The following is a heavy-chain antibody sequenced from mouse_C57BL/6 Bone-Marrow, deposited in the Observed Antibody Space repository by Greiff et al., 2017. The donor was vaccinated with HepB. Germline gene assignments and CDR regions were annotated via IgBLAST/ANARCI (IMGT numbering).Heavy chain of an antibody. CDR3: AKIRDITTVVEGYFDV. J-gene: IGHJ1*03. V-gene: IGHV2-3*01. CDR1: GFSLTSYG. D-gene: IGHD1-1*01. Sequence: VKLVESGPGLVAPSQSLSITCTVSGFSLTSYGVSWVRQPPGKGLEWLGVIWGDGSTNYHSALISRLSISKDNSKSQVFLKLNSLQTDDTATYYCAKIRDITTVVEGYFDVWGTGTTVTVSS. CDR2: IWGDGST.